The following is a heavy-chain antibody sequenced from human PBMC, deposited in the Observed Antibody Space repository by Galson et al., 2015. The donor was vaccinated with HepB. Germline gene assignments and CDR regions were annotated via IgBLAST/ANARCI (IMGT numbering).Heavy chain of an antibody. J-gene: IGHJ4*02. CDR1: GYTFTSYD. Sequence: SVKVSCKASGYTFTSYDINWVRQATGQGLEWMGWMNPNSGNTGYAQKFQGRVTMTRNTSISTAYMELSSLRSEDTAVYYCARTDIVVVVAATRRGYYFDYWGQGTLVTVSS. D-gene: IGHD2-15*01. CDR2: MNPNSGNT. V-gene: IGHV1-8*01. CDR3: ARTDIVVVVAATRRGYYFDY.